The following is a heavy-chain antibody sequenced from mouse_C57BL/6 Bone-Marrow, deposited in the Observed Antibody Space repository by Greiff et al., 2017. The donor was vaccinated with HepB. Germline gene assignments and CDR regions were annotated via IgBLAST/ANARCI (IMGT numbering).Heavy chain of an antibody. V-gene: IGHV1-53*01. CDR1: GYTFTSYW. Sequence: VQLQQPGTELVKPGASVKLSCKASGYTFTSYWMHWVKQRPGQGLEWIGNINPSNGGTKYNEKFKSKATLTVDKSSSTAYMQLSSLTSEDSAVYDCAREEDGSSPAWFAYWGQGTLVTVSA. D-gene: IGHD1-1*01. CDR3: AREEDGSSPAWFAY. CDR2: INPSNGGT. J-gene: IGHJ3*01.